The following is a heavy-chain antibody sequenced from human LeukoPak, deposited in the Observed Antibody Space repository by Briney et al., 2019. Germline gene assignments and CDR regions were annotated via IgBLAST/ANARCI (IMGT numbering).Heavy chain of an antibody. D-gene: IGHD3-3*01. CDR2: IYYSGST. CDR1: GGSISSYY. J-gene: IGHJ6*02. CDR3: ARVSWSGYYNYYYGMDV. Sequence: SETLSLTCTVSGGSISSYYWSWIRQPPGKGLERIGYIYYSGSTNYNPSLKSRVTISVDTSKNQFSLKLSSVTAADTAVYYCARVSWSGYYNYYYGMDVWGQGTTVTVSS. V-gene: IGHV4-59*01.